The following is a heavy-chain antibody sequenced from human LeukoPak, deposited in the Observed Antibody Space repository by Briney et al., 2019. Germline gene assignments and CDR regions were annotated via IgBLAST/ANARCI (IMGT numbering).Heavy chain of an antibody. CDR3: ARDLYGSGPRDY. CDR2: ISAYNGNT. CDR1: GYTFTSYG. V-gene: IGHV1-18*01. J-gene: IGHJ4*02. D-gene: IGHD3-10*01. Sequence: GASVKVSCKASGYTFTSYGISWVRQAPGQGLEWMGWISAYNGNTNYAQKFQGRVTITADKSTSTAYMELSSLRSEDTAVYYCARDLYGSGPRDYWGQGTLVTVSS.